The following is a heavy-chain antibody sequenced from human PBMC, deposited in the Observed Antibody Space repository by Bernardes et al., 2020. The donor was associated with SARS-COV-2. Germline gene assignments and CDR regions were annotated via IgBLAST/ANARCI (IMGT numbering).Heavy chain of an antibody. V-gene: IGHV3-23*01. D-gene: IGHD3-22*01. CDR1: GFTFGSYA. CDR2: ITAEGDNT. J-gene: IGHJ4*02. Sequence: GGSLRLSCAASGFTFGSYAMSWVRQGPGKGLEWVSAITAEGDNTIYADSVKGRFTISRDNSKNMLYLQMTSLRAEDTAVYYCATDAVSHYYDGSGHSSPLVYFDDWGQGTLVTVSS. CDR3: ATDAVSHYYDGSGHSSPLVYFDD.